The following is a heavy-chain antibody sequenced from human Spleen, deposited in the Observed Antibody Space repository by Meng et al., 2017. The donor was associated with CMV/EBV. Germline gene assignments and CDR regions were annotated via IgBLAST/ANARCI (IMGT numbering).Heavy chain of an antibody. Sequence: ASVKVSCKASGHTLAVYYIHWARQAPGQGLEWMGWVNPNSGDTNYAQRFQGRVTMTRDTSISTAYMELSRLRSDDTAMYYCARDTLASGMDIWGQGTLVTVSS. CDR3: ARDTLASGMDI. D-gene: IGHD2-2*03. CDR1: GHTLAVYY. V-gene: IGHV1-2*02. CDR2: VNPNSGDT. J-gene: IGHJ4*02.